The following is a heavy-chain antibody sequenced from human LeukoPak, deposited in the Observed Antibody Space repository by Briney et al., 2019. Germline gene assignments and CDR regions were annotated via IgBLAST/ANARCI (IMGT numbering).Heavy chain of an antibody. J-gene: IGHJ3*02. D-gene: IGHD2-15*01. Sequence: GGSLRLSCAASGFTFSSYETNWVRQAPGKGLERVSYISSSGSTIYYADSVKGRFTISRDNAKNSLYLQMNSLRAEDTAVYYCAREVDGYCSGGSCGDIWGQGTMVTVSS. CDR3: AREVDGYCSGGSCGDI. CDR1: GFTFSSYE. CDR2: ISSSGSTI. V-gene: IGHV3-48*03.